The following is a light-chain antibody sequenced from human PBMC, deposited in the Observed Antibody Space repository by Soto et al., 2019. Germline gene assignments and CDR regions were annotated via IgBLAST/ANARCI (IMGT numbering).Light chain of an antibody. Sequence: DIQMTQSPSTLSASVGDRVTITCRASQSISPWLAWYQQKPGTAPKLLIYKASSLESGVPSRFSGSASGTEFTLTISSLQPGDFATYYCQHYNSYSEAFGQGTKVDIQ. CDR2: KAS. V-gene: IGKV1-5*03. CDR3: QHYNSYSEA. J-gene: IGKJ1*01. CDR1: QSISPW.